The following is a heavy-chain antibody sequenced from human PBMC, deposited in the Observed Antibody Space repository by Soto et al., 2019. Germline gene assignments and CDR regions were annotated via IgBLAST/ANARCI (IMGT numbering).Heavy chain of an antibody. J-gene: IGHJ4*02. D-gene: IGHD3-22*01. CDR1: AFTFSTYW. CDR2: IKQDGSEK. V-gene: IGHV3-7*03. CDR3: ARGSTYYYDSSGYYIYYFDY. Sequence: PGGSLRLSCAASAFTFSTYWMSWVRQAPGKGLEWVANIKQDGSEKYYVDSVKGRFTISRDNAKNSLYLQMNSLRAEDTAVYYRARGSTYYYDSSGYYIYYFDYWGQGTLVTVSS.